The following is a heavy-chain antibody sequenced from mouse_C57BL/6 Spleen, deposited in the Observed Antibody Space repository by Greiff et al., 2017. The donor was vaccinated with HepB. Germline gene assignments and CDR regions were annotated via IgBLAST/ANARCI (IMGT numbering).Heavy chain of an antibody. Sequence: QVQLQQPGAELVMPGASVKLSCKASGYTFTSYWMHWVKQRPGQGLEWIGEIDPSDSYTNYNQKFKGKSTLTVDKSSSTAYMQLSSLTSEDSAVYYCARPLYDDEGLDAMDYWGQGTSVTVSS. V-gene: IGHV1-69*01. J-gene: IGHJ4*01. CDR2: IDPSDSYT. CDR1: GYTFTSYW. D-gene: IGHD2-4*01. CDR3: ARPLYDDEGLDAMDY.